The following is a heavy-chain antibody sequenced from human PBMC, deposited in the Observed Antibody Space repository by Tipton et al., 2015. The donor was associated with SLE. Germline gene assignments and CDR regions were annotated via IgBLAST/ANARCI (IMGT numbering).Heavy chain of an antibody. Sequence: TLSLTCAVSGYSISSGYYWGWIRQPPGKGLEWIGSMSHSGSTYYNPSLKSRVTISVDTSKNQFSLKLSSVTAADTAVYYCATTPIAARPGSYYYYYYGMDVWGQGTTVTVSS. CDR3: ATTPIAARPGSYYYYYYGMDV. V-gene: IGHV4-38-2*01. D-gene: IGHD6-6*01. CDR1: GYSISSGYY. CDR2: MSHSGST. J-gene: IGHJ6*02.